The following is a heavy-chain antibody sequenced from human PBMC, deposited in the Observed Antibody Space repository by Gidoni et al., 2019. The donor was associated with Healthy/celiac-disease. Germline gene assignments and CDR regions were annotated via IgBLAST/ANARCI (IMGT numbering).Heavy chain of an antibody. J-gene: IGHJ4*02. CDR1: GFTFSSYA. D-gene: IGHD3-9*01. CDR3: AKDSWGPFYYDILTGYYRAY. Sequence: EVQLLESGGGLVQPGGSLRLSCAASGFTFSSYAMSWVRQAPGKGLEWVSAISGSGGSTYYADSVKVRFTISRDNSKNTLYLQMNSLRAEDTAVYYCAKDSWGPFYYDILTGYYRAYWGQGTLVTVSS. V-gene: IGHV3-23*01. CDR2: ISGSGGST.